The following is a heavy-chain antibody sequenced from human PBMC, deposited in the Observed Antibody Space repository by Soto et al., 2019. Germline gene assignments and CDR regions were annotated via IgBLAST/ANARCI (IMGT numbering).Heavy chain of an antibody. CDR3: ARDRPDDFWSGFPWFDP. CDR1: GGTFSSYA. CDR2: IIPIFGTA. D-gene: IGHD3-3*01. J-gene: IGHJ5*02. Sequence: QVQLVQSGAEVKKPGSSVKVSCKASGGTFSSYAISWVRQAPGQGLEWMGGIIPIFGTANYAQKFQGRVTITADESTSTAYMELSSLRSEDTAVYYCARDRPDDFWSGFPWFDPWGQGTLVTVSS. V-gene: IGHV1-69*12.